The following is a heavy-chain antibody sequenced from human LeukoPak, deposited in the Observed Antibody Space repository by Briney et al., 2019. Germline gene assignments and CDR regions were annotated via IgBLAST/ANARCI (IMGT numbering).Heavy chain of an antibody. J-gene: IGHJ3*02. Sequence: GGSLRLSCAASGFTFSSYAMSWVRQAPGKGLEWVSAISGSGGSTYYADSVKGRFTISRDNSKNTLYLQMNSLRAEDTAVYYCAKDAYNYYDSSGYLNAFDIWGQGTMVTVSS. CDR1: GFTFSSYA. CDR2: ISGSGGST. CDR3: AKDAYNYYDSSGYLNAFDI. D-gene: IGHD3-22*01. V-gene: IGHV3-23*01.